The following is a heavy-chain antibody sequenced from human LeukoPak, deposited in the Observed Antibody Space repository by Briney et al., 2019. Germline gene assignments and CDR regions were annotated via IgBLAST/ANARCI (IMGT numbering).Heavy chain of an antibody. J-gene: IGHJ4*02. D-gene: IGHD6-19*01. Sequence: ASVKVSCKASGYTFTSYYMHWVRQAPGQGLEWMGIINPSGGSTSYAQKFQGRVTMTRDTSTSTVYMELSSLRSEDTAVYYCARGRSLEYSSGFNFDYWGQGTLVTVSS. CDR3: ARGRSLEYSSGFNFDY. CDR1: GYTFTSYY. CDR2: INPSGGST. V-gene: IGHV1-46*01.